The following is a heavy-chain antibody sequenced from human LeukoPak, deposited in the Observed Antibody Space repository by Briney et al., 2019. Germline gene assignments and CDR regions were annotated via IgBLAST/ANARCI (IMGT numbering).Heavy chain of an antibody. V-gene: IGHV4-59*08. CDR3: ARHGRYYDSSGYYYFDY. CDR2: IYYSGST. CDR1: GGSISSYY. Sequence: SETLSLTCTVSGGSISSYYWSWIRQPPGKGLEWIGYIYYSGSTNYNPSLKSRVTISVDTSKNQFSQKLSSVTAADTAVYYCARHGRYYDSSGYYYFDYWGQGTLVTVSS. J-gene: IGHJ4*02. D-gene: IGHD3-22*01.